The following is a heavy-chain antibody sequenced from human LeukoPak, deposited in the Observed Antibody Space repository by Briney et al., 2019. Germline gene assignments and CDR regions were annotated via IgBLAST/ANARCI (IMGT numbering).Heavy chain of an antibody. Sequence: GGSLRLSCAASGFAFSSYWMHWVRQAPGKGLVWVSRINSDGSSTSYADSVKGRFTISRNNAKNTLYLQMNSLRAEDTAVYYCARDYRSDAFDIWGQGTMVTVSS. D-gene: IGHD1-26*01. V-gene: IGHV3-74*01. CDR1: GFAFSSYW. CDR2: INSDGSST. CDR3: ARDYRSDAFDI. J-gene: IGHJ3*02.